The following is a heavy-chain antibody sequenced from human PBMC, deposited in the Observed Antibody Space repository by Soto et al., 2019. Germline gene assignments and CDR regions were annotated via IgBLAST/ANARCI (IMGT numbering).Heavy chain of an antibody. CDR2: IYYSGST. J-gene: IGHJ4*02. CDR3: ARSDGRY. Sequence: SETLSLTCTVSGGSISSYYWSWIRQPPGKGLEWIGYIYYSGSTNYNPSLKSRITMSLDTSKNQFSLRLSSVAAADTAVHYCARSDGRYWGQGTLVTVSS. CDR1: GGSISSYY. V-gene: IGHV4-59*08.